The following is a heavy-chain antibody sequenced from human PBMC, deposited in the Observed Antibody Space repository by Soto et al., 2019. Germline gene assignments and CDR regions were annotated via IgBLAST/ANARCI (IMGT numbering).Heavy chain of an antibody. Sequence: PGGSLSLACAASGFPFNSYGMHWVRQGPGNGLEWVAFISYDSTKTYYADSVKGRFTISRDNSNSALYVQMNSLTGEDTAVYYCARTRSAWSDFHYYSLDVWGQGTTVTVSS. CDR2: ISYDSTKT. CDR3: ARTRSAWSDFHYYSLDV. J-gene: IGHJ6*02. V-gene: IGHV3-30*03. D-gene: IGHD1-26*01. CDR1: GFPFNSYG.